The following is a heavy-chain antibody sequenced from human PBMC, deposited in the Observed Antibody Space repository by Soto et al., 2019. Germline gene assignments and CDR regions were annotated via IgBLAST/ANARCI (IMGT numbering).Heavy chain of an antibody. V-gene: IGHV4-59*01. Sequence: SETLSLTCSVSGGSISSYYWSWIRQPPGKGLEWIAYIYYSGTSYNPSLKSRVSISLDTPKNQFSLKLSSVTAADTAFYYFARTYDGSGPNSGGYGFDIWGQGTLVTVSS. CDR3: ARTYDGSGPNSGGYGFDI. D-gene: IGHD3-22*01. J-gene: IGHJ3*02. CDR2: IYYSGT. CDR1: GGSISSYY.